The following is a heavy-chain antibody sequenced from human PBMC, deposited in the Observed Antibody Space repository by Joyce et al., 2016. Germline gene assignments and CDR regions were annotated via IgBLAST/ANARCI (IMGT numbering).Heavy chain of an antibody. J-gene: IGHJ4*02. Sequence: QVQLVESGGGVVQPGRSLRLSCAASGFTFSTYGMHWVRQAPGKGVEWVTLISYDGSNKNYADSVKGRFTISRDNSKNTLYLQMNSLRAEDTAVYYCAKNRVAVSTHYYFDSWGQGTLVTVSS. CDR2: ISYDGSNK. D-gene: IGHD5/OR15-5a*01. CDR3: AKNRVAVSTHYYFDS. V-gene: IGHV3-30*18. CDR1: GFTFSTYG.